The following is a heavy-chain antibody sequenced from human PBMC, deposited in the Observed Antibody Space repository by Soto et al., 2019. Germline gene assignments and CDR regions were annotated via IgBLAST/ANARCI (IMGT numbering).Heavy chain of an antibody. Sequence: EVQLVESGGGLFQPGGSLRLSCAASGFTFSSDWMSWVRHAPGTWLEWVANIKQDGSEKYYADSVKGRFTISRDNSKNTLYLQMNSLRAEDTAVYYCAKSAGWLGLIDPWGQGTLVTVSS. J-gene: IGHJ5*02. CDR1: GFTFSSDW. CDR3: AKSAGWLGLIDP. D-gene: IGHD3-22*01. V-gene: IGHV3-7*01. CDR2: IKQDGSEK.